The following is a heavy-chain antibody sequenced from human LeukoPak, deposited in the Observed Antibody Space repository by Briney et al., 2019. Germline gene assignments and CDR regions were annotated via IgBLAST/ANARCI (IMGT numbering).Heavy chain of an antibody. J-gene: IGHJ4*02. D-gene: IGHD1-1*01. V-gene: IGHV3-30-3*01. CDR1: GFTFSSYA. Sequence: QPGRSLRLSCAASGFTFSSYAMHWVRQAPGKGLEWVAVISYDGSKKYYADSVKGRFTISRDNSKNTLYLQMNSLRAEDTAVYYCARGRVYNDIWGQGTLVTVSS. CDR3: ARGRVYNDI. CDR2: ISYDGSKK.